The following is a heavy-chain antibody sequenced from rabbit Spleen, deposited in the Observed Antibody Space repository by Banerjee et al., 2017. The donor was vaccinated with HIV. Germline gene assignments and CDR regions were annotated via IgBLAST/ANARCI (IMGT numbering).Heavy chain of an antibody. D-gene: IGHD5-1*01. V-gene: IGHV1S40*01. J-gene: IGHJ4*01. CDR2: ISISGGSS. Sequence: QSLEESGGDLVKPGASLTLTCTASGFSFSGNYYMCWVRQAPGKGLEWIGCISISGGSSYYASWAKGRFTISKTSSTTVTLQLNSLTAADTATYFCARHGSYVGNTGGGYAFKLWGQGTLVTVS. CDR3: ARHGSYVGNTGGGYAFKL. CDR1: GFSFSGNYY.